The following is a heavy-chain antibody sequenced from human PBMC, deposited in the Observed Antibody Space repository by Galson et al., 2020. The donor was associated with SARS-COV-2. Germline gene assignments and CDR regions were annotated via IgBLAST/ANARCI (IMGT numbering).Heavy chain of an antibody. CDR1: GFTFSSYG. CDR3: AKDQWGYAYYYYGMDV. V-gene: IGHV3-30*18. CDR2: ISYDGSNK. J-gene: IGHJ6*02. Sequence: GGSLRLSCAASGFTFSSYGMHWVRQAPGKGLEWVAVISYDGSNKYYADYVKGRFTISRDNSKNTLYLQMNSLRAEDTAVYYCAKDQWGYAYYYYGMDVWGQGTTVTVSS. D-gene: IGHD5-12*01.